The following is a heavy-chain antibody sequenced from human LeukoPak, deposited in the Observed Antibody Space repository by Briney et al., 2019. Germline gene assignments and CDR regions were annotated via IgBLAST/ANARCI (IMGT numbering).Heavy chain of an antibody. V-gene: IGHV3-74*01. CDR3: AKDMNAGSSGYYYATGG. CDR1: GFTFSSHW. J-gene: IGHJ4*02. Sequence: PGGSLRLSCADSGFTFSSHWMHWVRQAPGKGLVWVSRIKYDASSTSYADSVKGRFTISRDNSKNTLYLQMNSLRAEDTAVYYCAKDMNAGSSGYYYATGGWGQGTLVTVSS. D-gene: IGHD3-22*01. CDR2: IKYDASST.